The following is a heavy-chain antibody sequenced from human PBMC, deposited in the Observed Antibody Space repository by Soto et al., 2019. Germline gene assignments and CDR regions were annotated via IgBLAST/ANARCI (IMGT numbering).Heavy chain of an antibody. V-gene: IGHV3-73*01. CDR3: TRSTGTLPRHYYYYRMDA. Sequence: GGSLSLSCAASGFTFSGSAMHWVRQASGKGLEWVGRIRSKANSYATAYAASVKGRFTISRDDSKNTAYLQMNSLKTEDTAVYYCTRSTGTLPRHYYYYRMDAWGQGTTVTVSS. D-gene: IGHD1-1*01. CDR2: IRSKANSYAT. CDR1: GFTFSGSA. J-gene: IGHJ6*02.